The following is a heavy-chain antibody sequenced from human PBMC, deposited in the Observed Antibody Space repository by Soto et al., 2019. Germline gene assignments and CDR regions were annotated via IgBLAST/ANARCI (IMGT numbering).Heavy chain of an antibody. CDR2: IYYSGSI. CDR1: GGSISSGGYY. CDR3: ARVVVVPAAMTPTLDY. V-gene: IGHV4-31*03. D-gene: IGHD2-2*01. J-gene: IGHJ4*02. Sequence: QVQLQESGPGLVKPSQTLSLTCTVSGGSISSGGYYWSWIRQHPGKGLEWIGYIYYSGSIYYNPSLKSRVTISVDTSKNQFSLKLSSVTAADTAVYYCARVVVVPAAMTPTLDYWGQGTLVTVSS.